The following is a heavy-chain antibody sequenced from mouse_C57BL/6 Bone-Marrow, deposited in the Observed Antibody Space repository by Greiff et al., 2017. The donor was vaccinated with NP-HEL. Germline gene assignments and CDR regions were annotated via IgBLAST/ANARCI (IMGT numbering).Heavy chain of an antibody. D-gene: IGHD2-3*01. CDR2: ISYDGSN. J-gene: IGHJ2*01. V-gene: IGHV3-6*01. CDR1: GYSITSGYY. Sequence: DVHLVESGPGLVKPSQSLSLTCSVTGYSITSGYYWNWIRQFPGNKLEWMGYISYDGSNNYNPSLKNRISITRDTSKNQFFLKLNSVTTEDTATYYCARDRRTGWYYFDYWGQGTTLTVSS. CDR3: ARDRRTGWYYFDY.